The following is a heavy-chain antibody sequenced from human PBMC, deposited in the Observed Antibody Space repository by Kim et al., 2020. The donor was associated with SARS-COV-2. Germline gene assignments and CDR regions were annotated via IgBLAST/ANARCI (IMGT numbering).Heavy chain of an antibody. Sequence: SVKVSCKASGGTFSSYAISWVRQAPGQGLEWMGGIIPIFGTANYAQKFQGRVTITADESTSTAYMELSSLRSEDTAVYYCARDPDSSGYYNDAFDIWGQGTMVTVSS. CDR2: IIPIFGTA. D-gene: IGHD3-22*01. CDR1: GGTFSSYA. V-gene: IGHV1-69*13. CDR3: ARDPDSSGYYNDAFDI. J-gene: IGHJ3*02.